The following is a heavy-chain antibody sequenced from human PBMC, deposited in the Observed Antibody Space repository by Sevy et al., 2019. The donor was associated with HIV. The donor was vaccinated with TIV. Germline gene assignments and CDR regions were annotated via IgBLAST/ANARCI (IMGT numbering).Heavy chain of an antibody. J-gene: IGHJ4*02. CDR1: GGSFSGYY. V-gene: IGHV4-34*01. CDR2: INHSGST. Sequence: AENLSLTCVVYGGSFSGYYWSWIRQPPGKGLEWIGEINHSGSTNYNPSLKSRVTISADTSKNQFSLKLSSVTAADTAVHYCATRRGHLSFDYWGQGTLVTISS. CDR3: ATRRGHLSFDY.